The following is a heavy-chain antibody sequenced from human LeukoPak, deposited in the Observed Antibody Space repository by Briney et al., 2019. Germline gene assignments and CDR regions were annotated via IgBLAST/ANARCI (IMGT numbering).Heavy chain of an antibody. CDR3: ARDGNYYYYMDV. V-gene: IGHV3-21*01. Sequence: GGSLRLSCAASGFTFSSYSMNWVRQAPGKGLEWVSSISSSSGYIYYADSVKGRFTISRDNAKNSLYLQMNSLRAEDTAVYYCARDGNYYYYMDVWGKGTTVTVSS. D-gene: IGHD1-26*01. CDR2: ISSSSGYI. J-gene: IGHJ6*03. CDR1: GFTFSSYS.